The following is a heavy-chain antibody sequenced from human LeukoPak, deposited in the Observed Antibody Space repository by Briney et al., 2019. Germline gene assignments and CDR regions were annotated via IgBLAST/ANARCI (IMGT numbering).Heavy chain of an antibody. CDR1: GFNFDDYA. Sequence: QPGRPLRLSCAASGFNFDDYAMHWVRQAPGKGLEWVSGISWNSGNIAYADSVKGRFTISRDSAKTSLYLQMNSLRAEDTALYYCARMAYYYDSSGYYSTFAYWGQGTLVTVSS. D-gene: IGHD3-22*01. V-gene: IGHV3-9*01. J-gene: IGHJ4*02. CDR3: ARMAYYYDSSGYYSTFAY. CDR2: ISWNSGNI.